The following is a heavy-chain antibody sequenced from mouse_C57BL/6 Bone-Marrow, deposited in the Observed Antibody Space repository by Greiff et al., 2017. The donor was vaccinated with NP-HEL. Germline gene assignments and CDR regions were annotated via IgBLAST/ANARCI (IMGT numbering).Heavy chain of an antibody. CDR3: ARKGHDGYHDD. Sequence: EVKVVESGGDLVKPGGSLKLSCAASGFTFSSYGMSWVRQTPDKRLEWVATISSGGGYTYYPDSLKGRFTITRDNAKNTLYLQMSSLKSEDTAMYYCARKGHDGYHDDWGRGTTLTVSS. V-gene: IGHV5-6*01. CDR1: GFTFSSYG. CDR2: ISSGGGYT. J-gene: IGHJ2*01. D-gene: IGHD2-3*01.